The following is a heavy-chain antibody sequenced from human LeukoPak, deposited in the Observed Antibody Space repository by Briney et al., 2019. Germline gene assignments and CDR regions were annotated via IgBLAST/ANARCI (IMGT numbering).Heavy chain of an antibody. V-gene: IGHV4-59*01. D-gene: IGHD3-10*01. CDR2: IHFSGNT. Sequence: SETLSLTCTVSGDSISSYYWNWIRQPPGKGLEWSGHIHFSGNTNYNPSLKSRVTISLDSANNQFSLRLISVTAADPAVYYCARRVQMSSASATSDTWLDPWGQGTLVSVSP. CDR1: GDSISSYY. J-gene: IGHJ5*02. CDR3: ARRVQMSSASATSDTWLDP.